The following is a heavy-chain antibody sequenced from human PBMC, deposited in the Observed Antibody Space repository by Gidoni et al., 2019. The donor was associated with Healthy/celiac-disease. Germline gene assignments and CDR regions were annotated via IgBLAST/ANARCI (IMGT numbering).Heavy chain of an antibody. CDR3: ARKKKYSYGPFDY. J-gene: IGHJ4*02. V-gene: IGHV4-34*01. CDR1: GGSFSGYY. CDR2: INHSGST. Sequence: QVQLQQWGAGLLKPSETLSLTCAVYGGSFSGYYWSWIRQPPGKGLEWIGEINHSGSTNYNPSLKSRVTISVDTSKNQFSLKLSSVTAADTAVYYCARKKKYSYGPFDYWGQGTLVTVSS. D-gene: IGHD5-18*01.